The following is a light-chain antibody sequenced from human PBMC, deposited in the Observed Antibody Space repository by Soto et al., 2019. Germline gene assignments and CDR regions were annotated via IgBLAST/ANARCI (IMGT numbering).Light chain of an antibody. CDR1: QSISSW. J-gene: IGKJ1*01. CDR3: QQYNSYSPT. V-gene: IGKV1-5*01. Sequence: DIQMTQSPSTLSASVGDRVTITCRASQSISSWLAWYQQKPGKAPKLLIYDASSLESGVPSRFSGSGSGTEFTPNISSLQPDDFGTYYCQQYNSYSPTFGQGTKVEIK. CDR2: DAS.